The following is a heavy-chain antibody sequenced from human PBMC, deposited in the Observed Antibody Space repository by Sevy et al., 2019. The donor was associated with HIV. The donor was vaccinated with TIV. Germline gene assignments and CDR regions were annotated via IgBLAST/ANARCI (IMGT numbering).Heavy chain of an antibody. CDR1: GGSFSSYA. CDR3: ARGPYHHDSSGSWTDY. V-gene: IGHV1-69*13. D-gene: IGHD3-22*01. J-gene: IGHJ4*02. CDR2: IIPIFGTA. Sequence: ASVKVSCKASGGSFSSYAISWVRQATGQGLEWMGGIIPIFGTANYAQKFQGRVTITADESTSTAYMELSSLRSEDTAVYYCARGPYHHDSSGSWTDYWGQGTLVTVSS.